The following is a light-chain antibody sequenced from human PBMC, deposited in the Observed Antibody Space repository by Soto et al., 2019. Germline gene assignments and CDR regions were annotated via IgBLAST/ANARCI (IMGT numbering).Light chain of an antibody. CDR2: DAS. J-gene: IGKJ5*01. V-gene: IGKV1-33*01. CDR1: QDIKKN. Sequence: DIQMPQSPSSLSASVGDRVTITCQASQDIKKNVNWYQQKPGKVPKVLIYDASTLETGVPSRFSGSGSETEFTLTISSLQSEDIATYFCQQFHDLPITFGQGTRLEI. CDR3: QQFHDLPIT.